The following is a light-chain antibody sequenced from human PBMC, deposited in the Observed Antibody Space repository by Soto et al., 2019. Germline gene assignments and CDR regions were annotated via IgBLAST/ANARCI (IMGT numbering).Light chain of an antibody. J-gene: IGKJ1*01. V-gene: IGKV1-5*01. CDR3: QQYNGYSSWT. CDR2: DAS. CDR1: QSISRW. Sequence: DIQMTQSPSTLSASVGDRVTITCRASQSISRWLAWYQQKPGKAPKVLIFDASILASGVPSRFSGSGSGTEFTLTISSLQPDDFATYYCQQYNGYSSWTFVQGTKVEIK.